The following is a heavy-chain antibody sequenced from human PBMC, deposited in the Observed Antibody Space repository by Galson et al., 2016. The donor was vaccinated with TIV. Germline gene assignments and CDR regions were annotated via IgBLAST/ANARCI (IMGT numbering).Heavy chain of an antibody. CDR3: ATERPGAEVDGWGD. CDR2: INTKGDYS. CDR1: GNTFTNYY. J-gene: IGHJ4*02. Sequence: SVKVSCKAYGNTFTNYYMIWIRQAPGQGLEWMGIINTKGDYSTYAQKFQGRVTMTRDTSTSTVSMELRNLRSEDTAVYYCATERPGAEVDGWGDWGQGTLVIVSS. V-gene: IGHV1-46*01. D-gene: IGHD3-10*01.